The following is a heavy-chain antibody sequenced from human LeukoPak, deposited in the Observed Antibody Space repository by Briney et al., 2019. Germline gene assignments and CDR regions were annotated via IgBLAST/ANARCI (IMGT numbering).Heavy chain of an antibody. CDR1: GGSISSSRYY. D-gene: IGHD6-6*01. Sequence: SETLSLTCTVSGGSISSSRYYWGWIRQPPGKGLEWIGNIYYSGSTYYNPSLKSRVTISLDTSKNQFSLKLSSVTAADTAVYYCARRDIAARLNWFDPWGQGTLVAVSS. V-gene: IGHV4-39*01. CDR3: ARRDIAARLNWFDP. J-gene: IGHJ5*02. CDR2: IYYSGST.